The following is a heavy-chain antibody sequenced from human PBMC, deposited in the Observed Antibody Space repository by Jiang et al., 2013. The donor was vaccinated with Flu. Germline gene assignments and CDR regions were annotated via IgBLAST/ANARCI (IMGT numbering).Heavy chain of an antibody. CDR2: ISSSSSYI. Sequence: VQLLESGGGLVKPGGSLRLSCAASGFTFSSYSMNWVRQAPGKGLEWVSSISSSSSYIYYADSVKGRFTISRDNAKNSLYLQMNSLRAEDTAVYYCARVEYFDWLGFYTSGGGGYYGMDVWGQGTTVTVSS. CDR3: ARVEYFDWLGFYTSGGGGYYGMDV. D-gene: IGHD3-9*01. V-gene: IGHV3-21*01. J-gene: IGHJ6*02. CDR1: GFTFSSYS.